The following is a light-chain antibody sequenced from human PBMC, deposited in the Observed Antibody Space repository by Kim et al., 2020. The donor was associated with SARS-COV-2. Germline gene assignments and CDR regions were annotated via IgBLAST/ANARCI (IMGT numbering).Light chain of an antibody. CDR2: GAS. Sequence: EIVMTQSPATLSVSPGERATLSCRASQSVSSNLAWYQQKPGQAPRLLIYGASTRATGIPARFSGSGSGTEFTRTISSLQSEDFAVYYCQKYNNWARSFGQGTKLEI. CDR1: QSVSSN. CDR3: QKYNNWARS. J-gene: IGKJ2*01. V-gene: IGKV3-15*01.